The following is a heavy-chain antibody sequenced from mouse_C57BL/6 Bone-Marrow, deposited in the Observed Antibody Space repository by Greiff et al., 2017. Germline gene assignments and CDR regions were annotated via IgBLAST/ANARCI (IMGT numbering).Heavy chain of an antibody. V-gene: IGHV1-55*01. J-gene: IGHJ2*01. D-gene: IGHD4-1*01. Sequence: QVQLQQPGAELVKPGASVKMSCKASGYTFTSYWITWVKQGPGQGLEWIGDIYPTSGRTNYNEKFKSKAILTVDTSSNTAYMQLSSLTSEDSAVFYCARSGPLGRSFDYWGQGTTLTVSS. CDR2: IYPTSGRT. CDR1: GYTFTSYW. CDR3: ARSGPLGRSFDY.